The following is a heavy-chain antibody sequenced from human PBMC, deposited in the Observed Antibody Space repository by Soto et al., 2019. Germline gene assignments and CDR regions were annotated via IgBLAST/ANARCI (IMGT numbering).Heavy chain of an antibody. CDR3: ARVEYCIGTSCYSWFDP. D-gene: IGHD2-2*02. V-gene: IGHV4-31*01. CDR2: IYYSGST. Sequence: QVQLQESGPGLVKPSQTLSLTCTVSGGSISSGGYYWSWIRQHPGKGLEWIGYIYYSGSTYYTPSHKSPVTISVNTTKNQCYLKLTSVTPEDSAVYYCARVEYCIGTSCYSWFDPWGQGTLVTVSS. CDR1: GGSISSGGYY. J-gene: IGHJ5*02.